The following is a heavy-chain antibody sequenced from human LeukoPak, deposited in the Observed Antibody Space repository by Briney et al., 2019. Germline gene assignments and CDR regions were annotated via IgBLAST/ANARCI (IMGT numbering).Heavy chain of an antibody. D-gene: IGHD5-12*01. Sequence: PSETLSLTRAVYGGSFSGYYWSWIRQPPGKGLEWIGEINHSGSTNYNPSLKSRVTISVDTSKNQFSLKLSSVTAADTAVYYCARGRVAPYYYYGMDVWGQGTTVTVSS. V-gene: IGHV4-34*01. CDR2: INHSGST. CDR1: GGSFSGYY. J-gene: IGHJ6*02. CDR3: ARGRVAPYYYYGMDV.